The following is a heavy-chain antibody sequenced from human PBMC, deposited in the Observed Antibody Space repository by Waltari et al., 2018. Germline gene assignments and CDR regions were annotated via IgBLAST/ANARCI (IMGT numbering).Heavy chain of an antibody. V-gene: IGHV4-34*01. CDR3: ARGRCISTWFCQYYGVDV. Sequence: QVHLQQWGAGLLKPSETLSLTCGVYGGSFSGYYWSWIRQPPGKGLEWIGEINHSGSTNYNPSLKSRVTMSVDTSKGQFSLKLSSVTAADTAVYYCARGRCISTWFCQYYGVDVWGQGATVIVSS. J-gene: IGHJ6*02. CDR1: GGSFSGYY. CDR2: INHSGST. D-gene: IGHD2-8*01.